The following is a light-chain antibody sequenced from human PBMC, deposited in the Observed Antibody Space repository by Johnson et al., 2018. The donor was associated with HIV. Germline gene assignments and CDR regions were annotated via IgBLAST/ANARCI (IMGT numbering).Light chain of an antibody. CDR2: ENY. CDR3: GTWDSSLSAGGYV. J-gene: IGLJ1*01. V-gene: IGLV1-51*02. Sequence: QAVLTQPPSVSAAPGQRVTISCSGSSSNIGDNFVSWYQQFPGAAPKLLIFENYKRPSGIPDRFSGSKSGTSATLVITLLQTGAEADYYCGTWDSSLSAGGYVFGTGTKVTVL. CDR1: SSNIGDNF.